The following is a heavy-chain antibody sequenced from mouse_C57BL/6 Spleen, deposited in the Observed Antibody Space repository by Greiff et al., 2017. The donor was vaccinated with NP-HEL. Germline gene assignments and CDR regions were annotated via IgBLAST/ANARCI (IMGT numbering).Heavy chain of an antibody. V-gene: IGHV10-1*01. D-gene: IGHD2-5*01. Sequence: DVKLVESGGGLVQPKGSLKLSCAASGFSFNTYAMNWVRQAPGKGLEWVARLRSKSNNYATYYADSVKDRFTISRDDSESMLYLQMNNLTTEDTAMYYCVRTLYYSNWAMDYWGQGTSVTVSS. J-gene: IGHJ4*01. CDR2: LRSKSNNYAT. CDR1: GFSFNTYA. CDR3: VRTLYYSNWAMDY.